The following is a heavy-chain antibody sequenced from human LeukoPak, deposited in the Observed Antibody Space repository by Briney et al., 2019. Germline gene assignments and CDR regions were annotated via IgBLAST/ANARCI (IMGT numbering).Heavy chain of an antibody. CDR3: ASWIGGCDH. Sequence: PGGSLRLSCAASGLTFSGYWMSWVRQAPGKGLEWVANINQGGSERYYVGSVRGRFTISRDNAKKSLYLQMSSLRVEDTAVYYRASWIGGCDHWGQGTLVTVSS. D-gene: IGHD3-3*01. CDR1: GLTFSGYW. V-gene: IGHV3-7*01. CDR2: INQGGSER. J-gene: IGHJ5*02.